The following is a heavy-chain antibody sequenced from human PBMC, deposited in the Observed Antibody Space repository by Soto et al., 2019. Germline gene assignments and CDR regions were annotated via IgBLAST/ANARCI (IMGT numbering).Heavy chain of an antibody. Sequence: GGSLRLSCAASGFTFSSYAMSWVRQAPGKGLEWVSAISGSGGSTYYADSVKGRFTISRDNSKNTLYLQMNSLRAEDTAVYYCARGGHMVRGVIIKNYYYYGMDVWGQGTTVTVSS. CDR3: ARGGHMVRGVIIKNYYYYGMDV. J-gene: IGHJ6*02. CDR1: GFTFSSYA. CDR2: ISGSGGST. V-gene: IGHV3-23*01. D-gene: IGHD3-10*01.